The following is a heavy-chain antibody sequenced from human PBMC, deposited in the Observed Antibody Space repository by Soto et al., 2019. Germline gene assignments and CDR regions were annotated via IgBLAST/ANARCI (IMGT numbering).Heavy chain of an antibody. V-gene: IGHV4-59*01. CDR3: ARDRPWDCSSSNYCYYYGLDV. J-gene: IGHJ6*02. CDR1: GGSFSSDH. D-gene: IGHD2-2*01. CDR2: INNSGIT. Sequence: QVRLQESGPGLVKPSETLSLTCNVSGGSFSSDHWGWIRQPPGKGLEWIGKINNSGITNYNPSLKSRATITVDPSKNQVPLKLTSVTAADTAVYYCARDRPWDCSSSNYCYYYGLDVWGQGTTVIVSS.